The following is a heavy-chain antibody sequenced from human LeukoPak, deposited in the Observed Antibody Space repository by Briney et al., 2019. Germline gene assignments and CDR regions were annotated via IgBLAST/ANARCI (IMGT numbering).Heavy chain of an antibody. Sequence: GGSLRLSCAASGFTFSSYSMNWVRQAPGKGPQWVSYISPSSSSIYYADSVKGRFTISRDNAKNTLYLQMNGLRAEDTAVYYCARGPDLSGYDIDYYYYGMDVWGQGTTVTVSS. CDR1: GFTFSSYS. CDR2: ISPSSSSI. J-gene: IGHJ6*02. D-gene: IGHD5-12*01. CDR3: ARGPDLSGYDIDYYYYGMDV. V-gene: IGHV3-21*05.